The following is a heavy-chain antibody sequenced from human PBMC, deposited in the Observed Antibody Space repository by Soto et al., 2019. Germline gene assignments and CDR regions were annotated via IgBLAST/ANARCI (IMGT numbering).Heavy chain of an antibody. CDR1: GYTFTSYA. J-gene: IGHJ4*02. V-gene: IGHV1-3*01. Sequence: ASVKVSCKASGYTFTSYATHWVRQAPGQRLEWMGWINAGNGNTKYSQKFQGRVTITRDTSASTAYMELSSLRSEDTAVYYCARIIVLRENSLGYWGQGALVTVSS. D-gene: IGHD2-8*01. CDR3: ARIIVLRENSLGY. CDR2: INAGNGNT.